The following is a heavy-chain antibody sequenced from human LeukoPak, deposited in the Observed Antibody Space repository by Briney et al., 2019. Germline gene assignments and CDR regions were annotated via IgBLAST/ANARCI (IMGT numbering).Heavy chain of an antibody. D-gene: IGHD5-12*01. CDR1: GGSFSGYY. CDR2: INHSGST. J-gene: IGHJ6*03. Sequence: SETLSLTCAVYGGSFSGYYWSWIRQPPGKGLEWIGEINHSGSTNYNPSLKSRVTISVDTSKNQFSLKLSSVTAADTAVYYCARFDSGYENYMDVWGKGTTVTISS. CDR3: ARFDSGYENYMDV. V-gene: IGHV4-34*01.